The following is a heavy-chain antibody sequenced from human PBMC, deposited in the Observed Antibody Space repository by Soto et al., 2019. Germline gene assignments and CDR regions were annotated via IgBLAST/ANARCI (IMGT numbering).Heavy chain of an antibody. CDR2: ISGSGGST. CDR3: AKSYSDSSGYYPFFDY. V-gene: IGHV3-23*01. D-gene: IGHD3-22*01. CDR1: GFTFSSYA. Sequence: GGSLRLSCAASGFTFSSYAMSWVRQAPGKGLEWVSAISGSGGSTYYADSVKGRFTISRDNSKNTLYLQMNSLRAEDTAVYYCAKSYSDSSGYYPFFDYRGQGTLVTVSS. J-gene: IGHJ4*02.